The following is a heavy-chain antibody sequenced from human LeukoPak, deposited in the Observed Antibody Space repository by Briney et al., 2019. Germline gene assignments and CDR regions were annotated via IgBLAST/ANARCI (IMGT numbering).Heavy chain of an antibody. D-gene: IGHD6-13*01. V-gene: IGHV4-34*01. CDR2: INHSGST. CDR1: GGSFSGYY. J-gene: IGHJ1*01. Sequence: SETLSLTCAVYGGSFSGYYWIWIRQPPGKGLEWIGEINHSGSTNYNPSLKSRVTISVDTSKDQFPRKLSSVTGAETAGVYFARRGPKGAAGNYGPGYFQHWGQGTLVTVSS. CDR3: ARRGPKGAAGNYGPGYFQH.